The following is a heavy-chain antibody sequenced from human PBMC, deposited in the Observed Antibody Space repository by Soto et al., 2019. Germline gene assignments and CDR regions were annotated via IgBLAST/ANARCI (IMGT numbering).Heavy chain of an antibody. V-gene: IGHV1-18*01. J-gene: IGHJ4*02. CDR1: GYSFTSYG. CDR2: ISAYNGNT. D-gene: IGHD6-13*01. Sequence: ASVKVSCKASGYSFTSYGISWVRQAPGQGLEWMGWISAYNGNTNYAQKLQGRVTMTTDTSTSTAYMELRSLRSDDTAVYYCARGPSSWYSSPFDYWGQGTLVTVSS. CDR3: ARGPSSWYSSPFDY.